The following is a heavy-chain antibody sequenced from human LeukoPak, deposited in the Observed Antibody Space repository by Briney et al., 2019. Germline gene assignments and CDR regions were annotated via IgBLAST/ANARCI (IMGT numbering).Heavy chain of an antibody. D-gene: IGHD6-25*01. J-gene: IGHJ4*02. CDR1: GFSFSSYP. CDR3: AKTVPGYGGGSTQPRFDS. Sequence: GGSLRISCAASGFSFSSYPMTWVRQAPGKGLEWVSAITGNGGSTYYAGSVRGRFTISRDNSENTVYLQMNSLRVEDTALYYCAKTVPGYGGGSTQPRFDSWGQGTLVTVSS. V-gene: IGHV3-23*01. CDR2: ITGNGGST.